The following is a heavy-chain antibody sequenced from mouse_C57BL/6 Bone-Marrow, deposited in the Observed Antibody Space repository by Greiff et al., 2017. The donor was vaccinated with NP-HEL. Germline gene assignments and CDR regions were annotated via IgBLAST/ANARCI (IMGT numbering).Heavy chain of an antibody. CDR2: ISSGGDYI. Sequence: EVMLVESGEGLVKPGGSLKLSCAASGFTFSSYAMSWVRQTPEKRLEWVAYISSGGDYIYYADTVKGRFTISRDNARNTLYLQMSSLKSEDTAMYYCTGLYDGFWFAYWGQGTLVTVSA. D-gene: IGHD2-3*01. V-gene: IGHV5-9-1*02. CDR1: GFTFSSYA. J-gene: IGHJ3*01. CDR3: TGLYDGFWFAY.